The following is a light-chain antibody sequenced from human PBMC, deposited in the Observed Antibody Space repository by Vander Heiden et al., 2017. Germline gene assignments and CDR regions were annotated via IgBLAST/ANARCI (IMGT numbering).Light chain of an antibody. CDR1: QSISSY. Sequence: DIQMTQSPSSLSASVVDRVTITCRASQSISSYLNWYQQKPGKAPKLLIYAASSLQSGVPSRFSGSGSGTDFTLTISSMQPEDFATYYCQQSDSTLYTFGQGTKLEIK. J-gene: IGKJ2*01. CDR3: QQSDSTLYT. CDR2: AAS. V-gene: IGKV1-39*01.